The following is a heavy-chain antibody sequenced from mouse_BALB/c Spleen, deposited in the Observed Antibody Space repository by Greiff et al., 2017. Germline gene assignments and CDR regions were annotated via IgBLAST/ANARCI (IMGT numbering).Heavy chain of an antibody. CDR3: AREGYYGYRYFDV. V-gene: IGHV5-17*02. CDR1: GFTFSSFG. CDR2: ISSGSSTI. J-gene: IGHJ1*01. Sequence: EVQVVESGGGLVQPGGSRKLSCAASGFTFSSFGMHWVRQAPEKGLEWVAYISSGSSTIYYADTVKGRFTISRDNPKNTLFLQMTSLRSEDTAMYYCAREGYYGYRYFDVWGAGTTVTVSS. D-gene: IGHD1-1*01.